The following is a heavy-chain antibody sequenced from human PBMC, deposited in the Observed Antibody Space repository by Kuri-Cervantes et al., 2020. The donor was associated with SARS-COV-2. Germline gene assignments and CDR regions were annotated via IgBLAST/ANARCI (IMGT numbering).Heavy chain of an antibody. CDR1: GFTFSSYG. D-gene: IGHD2-8*01. Sequence: LSLTCAASGFTFSSYGMHWVRQAPGKGLEWVAVIWYDGSNKYYADSVKGRFTISRDNSKNALYLQMNSLRAEDTAVYYCARDLSTVLGEDYFDYWGQGTLITVSS. CDR2: IWYDGSNK. V-gene: IGHV3-33*08. J-gene: IGHJ4*02. CDR3: ARDLSTVLGEDYFDY.